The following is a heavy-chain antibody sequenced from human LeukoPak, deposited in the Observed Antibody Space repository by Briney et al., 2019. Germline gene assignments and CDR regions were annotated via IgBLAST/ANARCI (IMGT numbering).Heavy chain of an antibody. J-gene: IGHJ4*02. CDR2: INPNSGGT. CDR3: ARTRYYYGSGSYYNDFDY. Sequence: ASVTVSCTASGYTFTGYYMHWVRQAPGQGLEWMGWINPNSGGTNYAQKFQGRVTMTRDTSISTAYMELSRLRSDDTAVYYCARTRYYYGSGSYYNDFDYWGQGTLVTVSS. CDR1: GYTFTGYY. D-gene: IGHD3-10*01. V-gene: IGHV1-2*02.